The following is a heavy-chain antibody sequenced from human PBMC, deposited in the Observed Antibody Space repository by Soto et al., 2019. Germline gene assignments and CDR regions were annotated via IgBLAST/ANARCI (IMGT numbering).Heavy chain of an antibody. Sequence: QVQLVQSGAEVKKPGASVKVTCKASGYNFTSYAMHWVRQAPGQRLEWMGWINAGNGNTKYSQKFQGRVTITRDTSSSTAYMELSSLRSEDTAVYYCARDLGGWPDYWGQGTLVTVSS. CDR1: GYNFTSYA. J-gene: IGHJ4*02. CDR2: INAGNGNT. V-gene: IGHV1-3*01. D-gene: IGHD2-15*01. CDR3: ARDLGGWPDY.